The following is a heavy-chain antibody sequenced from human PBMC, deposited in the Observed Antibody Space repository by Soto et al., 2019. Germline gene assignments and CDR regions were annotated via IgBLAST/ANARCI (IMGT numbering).Heavy chain of an antibody. J-gene: IGHJ4*02. D-gene: IGHD6-13*01. CDR1: GFIPSSYA. V-gene: IGHV3-23*01. Sequence: PGGSLRLSCAASGFIPSSYAMSWVRQAPGKGLEWVSGISGSGGATSYADSVNGRFTISRDNSKNTLYLQMNSLSAEDTAIYYCAKDAIMASSSFNYFDFWGQGALVTVSS. CDR3: AKDAIMASSSFNYFDF. CDR2: ISGSGGAT.